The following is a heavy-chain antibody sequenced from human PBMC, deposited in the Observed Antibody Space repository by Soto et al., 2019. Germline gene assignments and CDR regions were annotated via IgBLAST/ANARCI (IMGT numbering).Heavy chain of an antibody. CDR1: GFTFNNYW. Sequence: GGSLRLSCAASGFTFNNYWVSWVRQAPGKGLEWVANIKEDGSTYYADSVKGRFTISRDNSKNTLNLQMNSLRAEDTAVYYCARRSSSWYFDYWGQGTLVTVSS. V-gene: IGHV3-7*03. CDR2: IKEDGST. J-gene: IGHJ4*02. D-gene: IGHD6-13*01. CDR3: ARRSSSWYFDY.